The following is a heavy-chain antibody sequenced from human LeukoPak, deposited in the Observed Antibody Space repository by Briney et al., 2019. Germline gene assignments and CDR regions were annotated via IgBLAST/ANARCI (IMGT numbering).Heavy chain of an antibody. CDR1: GFTFSSYS. Sequence: GGSLRLSCAASGFTFSSYSMNWVRQAPGKGLEWVSSISSSSSYIYYADSVKGRFTISRDNAKNSLYLQMNSLRAEDTAVYYCARDSSVELLKPDWFDPWGQGTLVTVSS. CDR3: ARDSSVELLKPDWFDP. V-gene: IGHV3-21*01. CDR2: ISSSSSYI. D-gene: IGHD1-26*01. J-gene: IGHJ5*02.